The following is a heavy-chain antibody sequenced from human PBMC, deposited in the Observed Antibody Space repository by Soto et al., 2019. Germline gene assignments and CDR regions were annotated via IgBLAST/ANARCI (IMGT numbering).Heavy chain of an antibody. V-gene: IGHV1-69*06. Sequence: GASVKVSCKASGGTFSSYAISWVRQAPGQGLEWMGGIIPIFGTANYAQKFQGRVTITADKSTSTAYMELSSLRSEDTAVYYCARGRVPAALYYYYYYGMDVWGQGTTVTSP. J-gene: IGHJ6*02. CDR2: IIPIFGTA. CDR1: GGTFSSYA. D-gene: IGHD2-2*01. CDR3: ARGRVPAALYYYYYYGMDV.